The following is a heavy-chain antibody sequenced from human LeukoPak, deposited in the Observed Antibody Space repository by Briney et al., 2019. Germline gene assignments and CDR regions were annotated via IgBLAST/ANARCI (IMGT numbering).Heavy chain of an antibody. D-gene: IGHD2-2*01. CDR3: ARILIAVVPAAGKSHGWFDP. CDR2: IYYSGST. V-gene: IGHV4-59*01. Sequence: PSETLSLTCTVSGGSISSYYWSWIRQPPGKGLEWIGYIYYSGSTNYNPSLKSRVTISVDTSKNQFSLKLSSVTAADTAVYYCARILIAVVPAAGKSHGWFDPWGQGTLVTVSS. J-gene: IGHJ5*02. CDR1: GGSISSYY.